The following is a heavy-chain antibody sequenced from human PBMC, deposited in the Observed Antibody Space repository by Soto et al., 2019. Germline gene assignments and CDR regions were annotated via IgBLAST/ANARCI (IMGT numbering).Heavy chain of an antibody. J-gene: IGHJ3*02. CDR3: AHRRHYYDSSADKFRGDAFDI. CDR2: IYWDDDK. V-gene: IGHV2-5*02. Sequence: QITLKESGPTLVKPTQTLTLTCTFSGLSLSTSGVGVGWIRQPPGKALEWLVLIYWDDDKRYSPSLKSRLTITKATSKNQVVLTMTNMDPVDTATYYCAHRRHYYDSSADKFRGDAFDIWGPGAMVTVSS. CDR1: GLSLSTSGVG. D-gene: IGHD3-22*01.